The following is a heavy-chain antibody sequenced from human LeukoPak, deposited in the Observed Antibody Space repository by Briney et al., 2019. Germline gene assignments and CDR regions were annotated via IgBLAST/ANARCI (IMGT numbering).Heavy chain of an antibody. J-gene: IGHJ6*02. Sequence: ASVTVSFTASGYTFTSYDINWARQATGQGLEWMGWMNPNSGNTGYAQKFQGRVTMTRNTSISTAYMELSSLRSEDTAVYYCARGRLGDFWSGYSFTSYYGMDVWGQGTTVTVSS. D-gene: IGHD3-3*01. V-gene: IGHV1-8*01. CDR2: MNPNSGNT. CDR1: GYTFTSYD. CDR3: ARGRLGDFWSGYSFTSYYGMDV.